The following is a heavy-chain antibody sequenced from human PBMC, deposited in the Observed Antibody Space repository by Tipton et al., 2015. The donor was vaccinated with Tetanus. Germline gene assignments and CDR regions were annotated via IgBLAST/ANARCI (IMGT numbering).Heavy chain of an antibody. V-gene: IGHV1-69*09. CDR1: GGTFSSYA. Sequence: QLVQSGAEVKKPGSSVKVSCKASGGTFSSYAISWVRQAPGQGLEWMGRIIPILGIANYAQKFQGRVTITADKSTSTAYMELSSLRSEDTAVYYCARANDYGDLPIDYWGQGTLVTVSS. CDR3: ARANDYGDLPIDY. J-gene: IGHJ4*02. D-gene: IGHD4-17*01. CDR2: IIPILGIA.